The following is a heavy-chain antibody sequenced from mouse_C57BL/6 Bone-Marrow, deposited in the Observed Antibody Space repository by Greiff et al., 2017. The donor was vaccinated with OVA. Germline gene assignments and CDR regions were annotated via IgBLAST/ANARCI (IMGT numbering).Heavy chain of an antibody. CDR2: INPSTGGT. J-gene: IGHJ2*01. D-gene: IGHD5-5*01. CDR3: ARRLPYFDY. CDR1: GYSFTGYY. Sequence: VQLQQSGPELVKPGASVKISCKASGYSFTGYYMNWVKQSPEKSLEWIGEINPSTGGTTYNQKFKAKAPLTVDKSSSTAYMQLKSLTSEDSAVYYCARRLPYFDYWGQGTTLTVSS. V-gene: IGHV1-42*01.